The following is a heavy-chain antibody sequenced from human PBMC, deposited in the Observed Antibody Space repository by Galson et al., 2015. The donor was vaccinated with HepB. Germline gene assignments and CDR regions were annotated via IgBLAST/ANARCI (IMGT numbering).Heavy chain of an antibody. V-gene: IGHV3-21*01. CDR2: ISSGSSYI. D-gene: IGHD6-19*01. CDR3: AREARSGDFDY. CDR1: GFTFSSYS. J-gene: IGHJ4*02. Sequence: SLRLSCAASGFTFSSYSMNWVRQAPGKGLEWVSSISSGSSYIYYADSVKGRFTISRDNAKNSLYLQMNSLRAEDTAVYYCAREARSGDFDYWGQGTLVTVSS.